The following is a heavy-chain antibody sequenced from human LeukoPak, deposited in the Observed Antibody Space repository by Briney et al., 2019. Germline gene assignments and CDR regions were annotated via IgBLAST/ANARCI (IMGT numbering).Heavy chain of an antibody. CDR2: IYTSGST. Sequence: SETLSLTCAVYGGSFSGYYWSWIRQPAGKGLEWIGRIYTSGSTNYNPSLKSRVTMSVDTSKNQFSLKLSSVTAADTAVYYCAREGRHCSSTSCYASEFDYWGQGTLVTVSS. D-gene: IGHD2-2*01. CDR3: AREGRHCSSTSCYASEFDY. CDR1: GGSFSGYY. J-gene: IGHJ4*02. V-gene: IGHV4-4*07.